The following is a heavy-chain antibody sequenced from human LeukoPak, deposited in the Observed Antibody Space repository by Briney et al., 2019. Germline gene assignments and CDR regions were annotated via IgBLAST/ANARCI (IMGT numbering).Heavy chain of an antibody. V-gene: IGHV3-23*01. D-gene: IGHD7-27*01. CDR2: ISGSGGST. CDR3: AKDSNWGSDYYFDY. J-gene: IGHJ4*02. Sequence: GGSLRLSCAASGFTFSSYAMSWVRQAPGKGLEWVSAISGSGGSTYYADSVKGRFTISRDNSKNTLYLQTNSLRAEDTAVYYCAKDSNWGSDYYFDYWGQGTLVTVSS. CDR1: GFTFSSYA.